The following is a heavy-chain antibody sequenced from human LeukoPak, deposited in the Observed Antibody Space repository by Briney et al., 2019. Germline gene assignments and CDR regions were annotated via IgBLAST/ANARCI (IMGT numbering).Heavy chain of an antibody. D-gene: IGHD1-14*01. CDR1: GFTFSNYG. V-gene: IGHV3-30*02. CDR2: IRYDGNNK. Sequence: GGSLRLSCGASGFTFSNYGMLWVRQAPGKGLDWVAFIRYDGNNKLYADSVKGRFTTSRDNSKNTLYLHINSLRAEDTAVYYCVKDNPLDYWGQGTLVIVSS. CDR3: VKDNPLDY. J-gene: IGHJ4*02.